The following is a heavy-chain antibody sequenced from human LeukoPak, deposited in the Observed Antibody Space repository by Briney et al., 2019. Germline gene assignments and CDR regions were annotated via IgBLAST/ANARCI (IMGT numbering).Heavy chain of an antibody. D-gene: IGHD3-3*01. V-gene: IGHV1-2*02. CDR2: INSDSGYT. CDR3: ARIFDMKGFDP. Sequence: ASVKVSCKTSGYRFSSYCRHWLRQAPGQGLEWMVWINSDSGYTKYAQRFQGRVTMTRDRSITTVFMDLTGLTSDDTAIYFCARIFDMKGFDPWGQGTLVTVSS. J-gene: IGHJ5*02. CDR1: GYRFSSYC.